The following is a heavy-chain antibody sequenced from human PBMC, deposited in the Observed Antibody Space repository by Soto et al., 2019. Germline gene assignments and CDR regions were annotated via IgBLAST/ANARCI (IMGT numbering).Heavy chain of an antibody. Sequence: GGSLRLSCAASGFTFSAYTMNWVRQAPGKGLEWVSSISTSSSYIYYADSVKGRFTISRDNARNSLYLQMNSLRAEDTAVYFCARDQLRFDYWGQGALVTVSS. V-gene: IGHV3-21*01. J-gene: IGHJ4*02. D-gene: IGHD2-2*01. CDR2: ISTSSSYI. CDR3: ARDQLRFDY. CDR1: GFTFSAYT.